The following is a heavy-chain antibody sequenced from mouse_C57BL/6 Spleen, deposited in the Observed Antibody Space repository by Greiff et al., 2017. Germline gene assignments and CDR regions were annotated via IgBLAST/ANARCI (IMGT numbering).Heavy chain of an antibody. Sequence: VQLQQPGAGLVQPGASVSVSCKASGYTFTSYWMHWVKQRPGQGLEWIGRIHPSASDTNYNQKFKGKATLTVDKSASTAYMQLSSRTAEDSAVYYCAIKRDGDFDDWGKGTTLTVSS. CDR3: AIKRDGDFDD. V-gene: IGHV1-74*01. D-gene: IGHD1-2*01. J-gene: IGHJ2*01. CDR2: IHPSASDT. CDR1: GYTFTSYW.